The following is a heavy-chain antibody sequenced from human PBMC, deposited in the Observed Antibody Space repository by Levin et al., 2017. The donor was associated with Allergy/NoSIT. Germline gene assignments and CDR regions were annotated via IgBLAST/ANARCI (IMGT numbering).Heavy chain of an antibody. Sequence: SQTLSLTCIVSGGSIRNYYWSWIRQPPGKGLEWVGYIYESGSTNYNPSLKSRVTISMDKSKNQFSLKLASVTAADTAVYYCARWGAGGYSTERTFDYWGPGTLVTVSS. D-gene: IGHD2-8*01. CDR1: GGSIRNYY. J-gene: IGHJ4*02. CDR3: ARWGAGGYSTERTFDY. V-gene: IGHV4-59*01. CDR2: IYESGST.